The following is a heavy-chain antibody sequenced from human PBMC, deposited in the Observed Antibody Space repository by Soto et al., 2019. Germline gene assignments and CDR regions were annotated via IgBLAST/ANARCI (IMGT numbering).Heavy chain of an antibody. CDR3: AKDLPWGKCDY. CDR1: GFTFSSYW. Sequence: GSLRLSCAASGFTFSSYWMHWVRQDAGKGLLWVSSIKTDGTVTQYADSVKGRFTVSRDNAKNTLYLQMNSLRAEDTAVYYCAKDLPWGKCDYWGQGALVTVSS. V-gene: IGHV3-74*03. J-gene: IGHJ4*02. CDR2: IKTDGTVT. D-gene: IGHD3-16*01.